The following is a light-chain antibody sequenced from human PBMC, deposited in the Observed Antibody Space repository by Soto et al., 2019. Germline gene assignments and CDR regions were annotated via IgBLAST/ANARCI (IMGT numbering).Light chain of an antibody. CDR3: SSYTSSSTLV. CDR2: DVS. Sequence: QSALTQPASVSGSPGQSITISCTGTSSDVGGFNYVSWYQQHPGQAPKLMIYDVSYRPSGVSNRFSGSKSGNTASLTISGLQAEDEADYYCSSYTSSSTLVFGGGTKVTVL. CDR1: SSDVGGFNY. J-gene: IGLJ2*01. V-gene: IGLV2-14*01.